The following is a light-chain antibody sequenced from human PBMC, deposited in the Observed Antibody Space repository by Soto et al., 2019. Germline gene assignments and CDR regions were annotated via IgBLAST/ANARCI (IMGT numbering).Light chain of an antibody. CDR2: WAS. CDR1: QSVLYSSNNKNY. CDR3: QQYYSTPLT. Sequence: DIVMTQSPDSMAVSLGERATINCKSSQSVLYSSNNKNYLAWYQQSPGQPPKLLIYWASTRESGVPDRFSGSGSGTDFTLTISSRQAEDVAVYYCQQYYSTPLTFGQGTKVEI. V-gene: IGKV4-1*01. J-gene: IGKJ1*01.